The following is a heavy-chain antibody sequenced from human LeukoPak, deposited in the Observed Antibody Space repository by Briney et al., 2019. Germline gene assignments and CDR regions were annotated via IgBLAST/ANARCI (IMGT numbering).Heavy chain of an antibody. CDR2: IYPTDSDT. Sequence: GESLKISCQASGYRFTNYWIGWVRQMPGKGLEWMGIIYPTDSDTRYSPPFQGQVTISADKSISTAYLQWSSLKASDTAVYYCARRGWEPPQNYFDYWGQGSLVTVSS. CDR1: GYRFTNYW. D-gene: IGHD1-26*01. J-gene: IGHJ4*02. CDR3: ARRGWEPPQNYFDY. V-gene: IGHV5-51*01.